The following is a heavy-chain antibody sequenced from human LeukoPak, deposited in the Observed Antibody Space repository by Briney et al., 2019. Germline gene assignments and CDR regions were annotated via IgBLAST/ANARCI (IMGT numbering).Heavy chain of an antibody. CDR2: TYYRSKWYN. V-gene: IGHV6-1*01. CDR1: GDSVSTNTVA. Sequence: SQTLSLTRAVSGDSVSTNTVAWNWIRQSPWRGLEWLGRTYYRSKWYNEYAPSVKSRISINPDTSKNQFSLQLNSVTPEDTAVYYCARSMRGASDYWGQGTLVTASS. CDR3: ARSMRGASDY. J-gene: IGHJ4*02. D-gene: IGHD4/OR15-4a*01.